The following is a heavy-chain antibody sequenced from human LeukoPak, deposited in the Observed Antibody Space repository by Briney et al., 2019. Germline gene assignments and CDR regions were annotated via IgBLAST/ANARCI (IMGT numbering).Heavy chain of an antibody. CDR3: AAAPMGDC. Sequence: WASVRVSCQASGFTFRSAAIQWVRQGRGQRLEWMGWIVVDSGNTIYSQRFRDRVTISRDMSTDTAYLEVNDLRVEDTAIYFCAAAPMGDCWGQGTLVTVPS. CDR1: GFTFRSAA. V-gene: IGHV1-58*02. D-gene: IGHD1-26*01. CDR2: IVVDSGNT. J-gene: IGHJ4*02.